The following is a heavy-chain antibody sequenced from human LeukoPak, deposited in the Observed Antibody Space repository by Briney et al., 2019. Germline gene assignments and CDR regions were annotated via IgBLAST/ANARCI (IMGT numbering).Heavy chain of an antibody. CDR3: ARDTTARFSSWYGY. V-gene: IGHV1-18*01. CDR1: GYTFTSYG. D-gene: IGHD6-13*01. Sequence: GASVTVSCKASGYTFTSYGISWVRQAPGQGLEWMGWISAYNGNTNYAQKLQGRVTMTTDTSTSTAYMELRSLRSDDTAVYYCARDTTARFSSWYGYWGQGTLVTVSS. CDR2: ISAYNGNT. J-gene: IGHJ4*02.